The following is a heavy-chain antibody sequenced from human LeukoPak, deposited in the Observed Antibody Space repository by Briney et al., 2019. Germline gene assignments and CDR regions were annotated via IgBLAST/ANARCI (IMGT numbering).Heavy chain of an antibody. Sequence: SETLSLTCTVSGGSISSYYWSWIRQPAGKGLEWIGRIYASQSTNYNPTLQSRVTMSVDTYNSQFSLKLIYVTAADTAVYYCARDPRGTVGANHNWFDPWGQGTLVTVSS. D-gene: IGHD1-26*01. V-gene: IGHV4-4*07. CDR1: GGSISSYY. CDR2: IYASQST. CDR3: ARDPRGTVGANHNWFDP. J-gene: IGHJ5*02.